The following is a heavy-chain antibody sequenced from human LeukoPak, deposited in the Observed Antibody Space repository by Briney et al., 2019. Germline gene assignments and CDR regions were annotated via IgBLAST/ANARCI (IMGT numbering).Heavy chain of an antibody. J-gene: IGHJ4*02. CDR2: INPSGGST. Sequence: ASVKVSCKASGYTFTSYYMHWVRQAPRQGLEWMGIINPSGGSTSYAQKFQGRVTMTRDTSTSTDYMELSSLRSEDTAVYYCASLRGAYGSGDYFDYWGQGTQVTVSS. V-gene: IGHV1-46*01. CDR3: ASLRGAYGSGDYFDY. D-gene: IGHD5-12*01. CDR1: GYTFTSYY.